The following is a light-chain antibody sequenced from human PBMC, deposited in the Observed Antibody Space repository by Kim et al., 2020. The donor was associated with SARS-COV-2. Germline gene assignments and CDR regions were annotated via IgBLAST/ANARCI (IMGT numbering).Light chain of an antibody. J-gene: IGLJ7*01. CDR3: VLYMGSGIWV. CDR2: SSN. Sequence: QTVVIQEPSFSVSPGGTVTLTCGLSSGSVSSSYYPSWYQQTPGQPPRTLIHSSNTRSSGIPDRFSGSILGNKAALTITGAQADDESDYYCVLYMGSGIWVFGGGTQLTVL. CDR1: SGSVSSSYY. V-gene: IGLV8-61*01.